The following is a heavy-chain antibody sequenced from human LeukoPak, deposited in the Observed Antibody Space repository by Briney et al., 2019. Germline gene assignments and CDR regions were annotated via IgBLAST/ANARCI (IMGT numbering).Heavy chain of an antibody. CDR3: ARERTDYVWGSYRRTSSFDY. V-gene: IGHV4-34*01. J-gene: IGHJ4*02. CDR1: GGSFSGYY. CDR2: INHSGST. D-gene: IGHD3-16*02. Sequence: SETLSLTCAVYGGSFSGYYWSWIRQPPGKGLEWIGEINHSGSTNYNPSLKGRVTISVDTSKNQFSLKLSSVTAADTAVYYCARERTDYVWGSYRRTSSFDYWGQGTLVTVSS.